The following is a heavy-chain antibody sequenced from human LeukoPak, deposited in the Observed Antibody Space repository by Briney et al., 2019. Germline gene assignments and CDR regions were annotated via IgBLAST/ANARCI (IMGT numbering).Heavy chain of an antibody. CDR1: GYTLTELS. J-gene: IGHJ5*02. D-gene: IGHD5-18*01. CDR3: ARDSSGYSYGYFWFDP. CDR2: FDPEDGET. Sequence: ASVKVSCKVSGYTLTELSMHWVRQAPGKGLEWMGGFDPEDGETIYAQKFQGRVTITADESTSTAYMELSSLRSEDTAVYYCARDSSGYSYGYFWFDPWGQGTLVTVSS. V-gene: IGHV1-24*01.